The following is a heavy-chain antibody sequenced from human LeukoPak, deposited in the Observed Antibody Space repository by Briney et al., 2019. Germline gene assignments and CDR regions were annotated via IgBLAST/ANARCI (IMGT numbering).Heavy chain of an antibody. J-gene: IGHJ4*02. CDR1: GYSISSGFY. D-gene: IGHD4-23*01. V-gene: IGHV4-38-2*02. CDR3: ARAVGTSRNFFDY. Sequence: SETLSLTCTVSGYSISSGFYWGWIRQPPGKGLECIGRIYHSGSTYYNPSLKSRVTISVDTSKNQFSLNLSSVTAADTAMYYCARAVGTSRNFFDYWGQGTLVTVSS. CDR2: IYHSGST.